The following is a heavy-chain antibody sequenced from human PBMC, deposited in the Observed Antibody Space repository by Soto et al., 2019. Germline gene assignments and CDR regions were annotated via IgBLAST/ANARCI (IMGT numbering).Heavy chain of an antibody. CDR3: ARVGGGQYCSGGSCYSKPPFYGMDV. V-gene: IGHV1-58*01. D-gene: IGHD2-15*01. CDR2: IVVGSGNT. Sequence: ASVKVSCKASGFTFTSSAVQWVRQARGQRLEWIGWIVVGSGNTNYAQKFQERVTITTDMSTSTAYMELSSLRSEDTAVYYCARVGGGQYCSGGSCYSKPPFYGMDVWGQGTTVTVSS. CDR1: GFTFTSSA. J-gene: IGHJ6*02.